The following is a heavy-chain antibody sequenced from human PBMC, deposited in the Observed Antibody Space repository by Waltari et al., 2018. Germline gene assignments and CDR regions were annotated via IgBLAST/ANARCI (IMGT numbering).Heavy chain of an antibody. CDR1: GYTFTGYY. Sequence: QVQLVQSGAEVKKPGASVKVSCTASGYTFTGYYLHWLRQAPGQGLEWMGRINPNSGGTNYAQKFKGRVTMTRDTSISTAYMELSRLRSDDTAVYYCARVDPGYSSSGGWFDPWGQGTLVTVSS. D-gene: IGHD6-13*01. CDR2: INPNSGGT. CDR3: ARVDPGYSSSGGWFDP. J-gene: IGHJ5*02. V-gene: IGHV1-2*06.